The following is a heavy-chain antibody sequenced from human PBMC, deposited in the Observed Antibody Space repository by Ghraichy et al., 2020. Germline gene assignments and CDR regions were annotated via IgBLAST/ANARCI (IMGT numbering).Heavy chain of an antibody. D-gene: IGHD7-27*01. CDR2: IESETDK. CDR3: VRNTWAAAMY. Sequence: SGPTLVKPTQTLTLTCTFSGFSLTASGVGVGWVRQPPGKAPEWLALIESETDKRYSPSLKSRLSITWDTSADQVILKMTNMDPVDTATYYCVRNTWAAAMYWGRGFLYTVAS. CDR1: GFSLTASGVG. V-gene: IGHV2-5*02. J-gene: IGHJ4*02.